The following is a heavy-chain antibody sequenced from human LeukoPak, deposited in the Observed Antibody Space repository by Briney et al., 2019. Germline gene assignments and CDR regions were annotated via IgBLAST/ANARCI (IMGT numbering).Heavy chain of an antibody. CDR1: GFSFSNYR. D-gene: IGHD5-18*01. Sequence: QSGGSLRLSCAASGFSFSNYRINWLRPAPGKGLVWVSYIISGSNTLYFAASMKGRFTVSRDNAKNSLYLQMNSLRAEDTAVYYCAREAWIQVWLHAGLGYYYMDVWGKGTTVTVSS. CDR3: AREAWIQVWLHAGLGYYYMDV. J-gene: IGHJ6*03. V-gene: IGHV3-48*01. CDR2: IISGSNTL.